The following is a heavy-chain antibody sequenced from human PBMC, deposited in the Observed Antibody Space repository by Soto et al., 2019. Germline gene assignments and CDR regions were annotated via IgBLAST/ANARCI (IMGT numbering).Heavy chain of an antibody. Sequence: QVQLQESGPGLVKPSWTLSLTSAVSGRSISSSNWWSWVRQPPGKGLEWIGEIYHSGSTNYNPSLMSRVIISVDKSTNQFSLKLSSVTAADTAVYYCASVHCGGDCSDFDYWGQGTLVTVSS. J-gene: IGHJ4*02. D-gene: IGHD2-21*02. CDR3: ASVHCGGDCSDFDY. CDR2: IYHSGST. V-gene: IGHV4-4*02. CDR1: GRSISSSNW.